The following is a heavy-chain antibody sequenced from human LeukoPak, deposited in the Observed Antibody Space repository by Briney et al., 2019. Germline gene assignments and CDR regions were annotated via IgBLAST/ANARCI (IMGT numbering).Heavy chain of an antibody. J-gene: IGHJ5*02. D-gene: IGHD3-16*01. Sequence: PSETLSLTCAVYGGSFRDYYWTWIRQPPGKGLEWIGEINHSGSTNYNPSLKSRVTISVDTSKNQFSLNVSSVTAADTAVYYCARGGRVSCFDPWGQGTLVTASP. CDR1: GGSFRDYY. CDR3: ARGGRVSCFDP. V-gene: IGHV4-34*01. CDR2: INHSGST.